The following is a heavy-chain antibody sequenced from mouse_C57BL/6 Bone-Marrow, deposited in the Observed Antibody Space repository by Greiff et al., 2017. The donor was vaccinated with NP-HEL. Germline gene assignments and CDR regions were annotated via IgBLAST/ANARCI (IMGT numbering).Heavy chain of an antibody. CDR2: INPSTGGT. CDR3: ARSTRYGSAWFAY. J-gene: IGHJ3*01. D-gene: IGHD1-1*01. CDR1: GYSFTGYY. Sequence: VQLQQSGPELVKPGASVKISCKASGYSFTGYYMNWVKQSPEKSLEWIGEINPSTGGTTYNQKFKAKATLTVDQSSSTAYMQLKSLTSEDSAVYYCARSTRYGSAWFAYGGQGTLVTVSA. V-gene: IGHV1-42*01.